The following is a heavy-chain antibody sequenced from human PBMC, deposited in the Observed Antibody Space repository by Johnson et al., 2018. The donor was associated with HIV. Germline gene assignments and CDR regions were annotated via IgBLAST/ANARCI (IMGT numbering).Heavy chain of an antibody. CDR3: ARGAQWELLIDAFDI. D-gene: IGHD1-26*01. CDR2: ISGSGSTI. J-gene: IGHJ3*02. V-gene: IGHV3-48*01. CDR1: GFTFSSYW. Sequence: VQLVESGGGVVQPGGSLRLSCAASGFTFSSYWMSWVRQAPGKGLEWISYISGSGSTIYYADSVKGRFTISRDNSKNTLYLQMNSLRAEDTALYYCARGAQWELLIDAFDIWGQGTMVTVSS.